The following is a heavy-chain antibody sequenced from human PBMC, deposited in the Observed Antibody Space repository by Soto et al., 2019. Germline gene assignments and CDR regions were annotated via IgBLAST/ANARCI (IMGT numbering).Heavy chain of an antibody. D-gene: IGHD3-10*01. CDR3: AKRPLKFEGSYFDY. J-gene: IGHJ4*02. CDR1: GFTFTNYP. CDR2: ITGSGGPT. V-gene: IGHV3-23*01. Sequence: EVQVLDSGGGLVQPGGSLRLSCAASGFTFTNYPMAWVRQAPAKGLEWVPTITGSGGPTFYADSVKGRFTISRDNSKNTVYLQMNSLRVEDTAVYYCAKRPLKFEGSYFDYWGQGTRVTVSS.